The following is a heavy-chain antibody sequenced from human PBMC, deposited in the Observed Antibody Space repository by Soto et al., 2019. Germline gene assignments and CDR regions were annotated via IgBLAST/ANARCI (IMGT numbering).Heavy chain of an antibody. CDR2: SGSGGNT. V-gene: IGHV3-23*01. CDR1: GFTFSSYA. D-gene: IGHD5-18*01. CDR3: AKDGVYSYRSHYDS. J-gene: IGHJ4*02. Sequence: EVQLLQSGGGLVQPGGSLRLSCVASGFTFSSYALTWVRQAPGKGLEWVSTSGSGGNTYYTDSVKGRFTISRDNSTNTLYLQMDSLRAEDTAVYYCAKDGVYSYRSHYDSWGQGTLVTVSS.